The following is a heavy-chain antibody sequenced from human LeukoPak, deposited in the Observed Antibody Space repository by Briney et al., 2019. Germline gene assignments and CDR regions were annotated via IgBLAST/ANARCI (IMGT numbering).Heavy chain of an antibody. D-gene: IGHD1-1*01. CDR1: GVPFSNYY. J-gene: IGHJ4*02. CDR3: TRAAPGHPN. Sequence: SETLSLTCAVSGVPFSNYYWSWVRQSPRQGLEWIGEINHSGYTNYNPSLKSRVTMSIDTSKNQFSLKLTSVTAADTGVYYCTRAAPGHPNWGQGGLLSVSS. V-gene: IGHV4-34*01. CDR2: INHSGYT.